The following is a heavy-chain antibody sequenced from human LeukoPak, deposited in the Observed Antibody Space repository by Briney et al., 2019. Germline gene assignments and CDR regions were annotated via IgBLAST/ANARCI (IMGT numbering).Heavy chain of an antibody. J-gene: IGHJ5*02. Sequence: SVKVSCKASGGTFSSYAISWVRQAPGQGLEWMGGIIPIFGTANYAQKFQGRVTITTDESTSTAYMELSSLRSEDTAVYYCARDPITRKLAAISGWFDPWGQGTLVTVSS. V-gene: IGHV1-69*05. CDR2: IIPIFGTA. D-gene: IGHD2-2*01. CDR3: ARDPITRKLAAISGWFDP. CDR1: GGTFSSYA.